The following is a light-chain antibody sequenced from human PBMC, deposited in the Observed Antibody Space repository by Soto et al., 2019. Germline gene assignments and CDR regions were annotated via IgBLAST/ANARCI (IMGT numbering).Light chain of an antibody. CDR3: QQYYSLPYT. Sequence: DIVMTQSPDSLAVSLGERATVNCKSSQSIFYSSNNKNYLAWYQQKPGQPPKLLIYWASTRESGVPDRFSGSGSATDFTLTISSLQAEDGAVYYCQQYYSLPYTFGQGTKLEIK. J-gene: IGKJ2*01. CDR2: WAS. CDR1: QSIFYSSNNKNY. V-gene: IGKV4-1*01.